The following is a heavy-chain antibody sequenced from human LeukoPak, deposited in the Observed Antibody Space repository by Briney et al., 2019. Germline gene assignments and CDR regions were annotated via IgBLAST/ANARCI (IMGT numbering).Heavy chain of an antibody. Sequence: PGGSLRLSCAASGFTFSIHGMNWVRQAPGKGLEWVSYIINSGGTVYYTDSVQGRFTISRDNARNSLFLQMNSLRDEDTAVYYCARVGRGVYGMDVWGRGTTVTVSS. CDR2: IINSGGTV. D-gene: IGHD3-10*01. J-gene: IGHJ6*02. V-gene: IGHV3-48*02. CDR1: GFTFSIHG. CDR3: ARVGRGVYGMDV.